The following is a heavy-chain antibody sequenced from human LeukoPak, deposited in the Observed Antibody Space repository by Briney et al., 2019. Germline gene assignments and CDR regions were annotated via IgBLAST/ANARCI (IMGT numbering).Heavy chain of an antibody. CDR3: ARAGRLLWFGELPKSYYYYGMDV. CDR2: INHSGST. V-gene: IGHV4-34*01. D-gene: IGHD3-10*01. Sequence: KPSETLSLTCAVYGGSFSGYYWSWIHQPPGKGLEWIGEINHSGSTNYNPSLKSRVTISVDTSKNQFSLKLSSVTAADTAVYYCARAGRLLWFGELPKSYYYYGMDVWGQGTTVTVSS. J-gene: IGHJ6*02. CDR1: GGSFSGYY.